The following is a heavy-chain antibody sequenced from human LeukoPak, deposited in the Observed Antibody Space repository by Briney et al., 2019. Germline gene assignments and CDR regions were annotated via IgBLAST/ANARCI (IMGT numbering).Heavy chain of an antibody. Sequence: SETLSLTCTVSSGSITRGVFFWGWPRPHPGKGMEWAGYIHYSGDTSYNPSLKSRISISVDTSKTKFSLNVSSVTAADTALYYCTRGFHCSGGICYNYWGQGTLVTVSS. CDR3: TRGFHCSGGICYNY. J-gene: IGHJ4*02. V-gene: IGHV4-31*03. D-gene: IGHD2-15*01. CDR1: SGSITRGVFF. CDR2: IHYSGDT.